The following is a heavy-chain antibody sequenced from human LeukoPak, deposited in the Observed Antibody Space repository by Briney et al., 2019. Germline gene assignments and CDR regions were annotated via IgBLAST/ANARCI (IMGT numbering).Heavy chain of an antibody. V-gene: IGHV4-59*01. CDR1: GGSISGSY. Sequence: PSETLSLTCSVSGGSISGSYWTWIRQPPEKGLEWIGYIYYSGCTNYNPSLKSRVTISVDTSKSQFSLNLTSLTAADTAAYYCARGRGVVTALDYWGQGTLVSVSS. CDR3: ARGRGVVTALDY. J-gene: IGHJ4*02. D-gene: IGHD2-21*02. CDR2: IYYSGCT.